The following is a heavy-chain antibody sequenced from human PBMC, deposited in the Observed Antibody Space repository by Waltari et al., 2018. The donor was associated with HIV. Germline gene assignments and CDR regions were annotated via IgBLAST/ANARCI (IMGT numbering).Heavy chain of an antibody. CDR1: GYTFTSYD. CDR3: ARLFSNRPAELWLRVPNWFDP. D-gene: IGHD5-18*01. J-gene: IGHJ5*02. Sequence: QVQLVQSGAEVKKPGASVKVSCKASGYTFTSYDINWVRQATGQGLEWMGWMNPNSGNTGYAQKFQGRVTMTRNTSISTAYMELSSLRSEDTAVYYCARLFSNRPAELWLRVPNWFDPWGQGTLVTVSS. CDR2: MNPNSGNT. V-gene: IGHV1-8*01.